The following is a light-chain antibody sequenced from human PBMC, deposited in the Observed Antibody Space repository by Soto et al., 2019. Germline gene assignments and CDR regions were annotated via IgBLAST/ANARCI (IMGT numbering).Light chain of an antibody. Sequence: DIQMTPSPFTPSASVGDRGTITFRASQSISSWLAWYQQKPGKAPKLLIYDASSLESGVPSRFSGSGSGTEFTLTISSLQPDDFATYYCQQYNSYSWTFGQGTKVDI. CDR2: DAS. CDR3: QQYNSYSWT. V-gene: IGKV1-5*01. J-gene: IGKJ1*01. CDR1: QSISSW.